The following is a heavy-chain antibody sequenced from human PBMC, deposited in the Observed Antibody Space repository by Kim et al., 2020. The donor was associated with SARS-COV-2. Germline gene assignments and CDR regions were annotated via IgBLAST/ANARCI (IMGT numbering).Heavy chain of an antibody. V-gene: IGHV3-23*01. D-gene: IGHD1-26*01. J-gene: IGHJ3*02. CDR3: AKDLYATNI. Sequence: VGSLRLSCAASGFTFFSYAMTWVRQAPGKGLEWVSGISGSGGSTYYADSVKGRFTISRDNSKNTLFLQMNSLRAEDTAVYYCAKDLYATNIWGQGTMVTVSS. CDR1: GFTFFSYA. CDR2: ISGSGGST.